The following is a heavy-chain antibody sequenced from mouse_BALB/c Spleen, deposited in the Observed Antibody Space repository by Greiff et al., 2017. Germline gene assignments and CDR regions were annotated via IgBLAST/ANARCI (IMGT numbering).Heavy chain of an antibody. CDR2: INSNGGST. Sequence: DVKLVESGGGLVQPGGSLKLSCAASGFTFSSYGMSWVRQTPDKRLELVATINSNGGSTYYPDSVKGRFTISRDNAKNTLYLQMSSLKSEDTAMYYCARRYYYGSSYFDYWGQGTTLTVSS. CDR3: ARRYYYGSSYFDY. J-gene: IGHJ2*01. D-gene: IGHD1-1*01. V-gene: IGHV5-6-3*01. CDR1: GFTFSSYG.